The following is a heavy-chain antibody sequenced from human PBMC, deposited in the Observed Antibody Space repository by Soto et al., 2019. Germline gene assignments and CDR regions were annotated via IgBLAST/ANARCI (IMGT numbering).Heavy chain of an antibody. Sequence: GGSLRLSCAASGFNVGAFAVNWVRHAQGKGLEWVSGISVSDAFIYYADSVRGRFSISRDASENILYLQMNSLRVDDTALYYCTRETVAGITGLDYWGPGTLVTVSS. V-gene: IGHV3-23*01. CDR1: GFNVGAFA. D-gene: IGHD1-20*01. CDR3: TRETVAGITGLDY. J-gene: IGHJ4*02. CDR2: ISVSDAFI.